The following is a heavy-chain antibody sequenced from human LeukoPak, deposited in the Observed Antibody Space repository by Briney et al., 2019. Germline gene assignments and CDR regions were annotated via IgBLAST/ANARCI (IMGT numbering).Heavy chain of an antibody. CDR2: ISGSGGNT. V-gene: IGHV3-23*01. J-gene: IGHJ6*03. D-gene: IGHD3-10*01. CDR3: AKAGRYYYGSGTPYYMDV. CDR1: GFTFSTYG. Sequence: GGTLRLSCAASGFTFSTYGMSWVRQAPGKGLEWVSAISGSGGNTYYADSVKGRFTISRDNSKNTQYLQMNSLRAEDTAVYYCAKAGRYYYGSGTPYYMDVWGKGTTVTISS.